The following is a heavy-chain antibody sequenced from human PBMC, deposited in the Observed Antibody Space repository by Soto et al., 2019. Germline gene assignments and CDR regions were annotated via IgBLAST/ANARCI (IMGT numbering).Heavy chain of an antibody. D-gene: IGHD5-12*01. J-gene: IGHJ3*02. Sequence: QVPLVQSGAEVKKPGASVKVSCKASGYTFTSYYMHWVRQAPGQGLEWMGIINPSGGSTSYAQKFQGRVTMTRDTSTSTVYMELSSLRSEDTAVYYCARGVIVATITDAFDIWGQGTMVTVSS. CDR1: GYTFTSYY. CDR2: INPSGGST. V-gene: IGHV1-46*03. CDR3: ARGVIVATITDAFDI.